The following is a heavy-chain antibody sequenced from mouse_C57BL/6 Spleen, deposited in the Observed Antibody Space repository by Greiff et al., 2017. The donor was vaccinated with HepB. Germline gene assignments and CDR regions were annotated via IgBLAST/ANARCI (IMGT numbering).Heavy chain of an antibody. Sequence: DVQLQESGPGLAKPSQTLSLTCSVTGYSITSDYWNWIRKFPGNKLEYMGYISYSGSTYYNPSLKSRISITRDTSKNQYYLQLNSVTTEDTATYYCARRHYYGSSYDYAMVYWGQGTSVTVSS. CDR1: GYSITSDY. CDR2: ISYSGST. CDR3: ARRHYYGSSYDYAMVY. V-gene: IGHV3-8*01. J-gene: IGHJ4*01. D-gene: IGHD1-1*01.